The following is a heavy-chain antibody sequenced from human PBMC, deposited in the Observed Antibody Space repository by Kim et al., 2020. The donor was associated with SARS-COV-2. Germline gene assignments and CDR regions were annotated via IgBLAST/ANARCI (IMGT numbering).Heavy chain of an antibody. CDR3: AKDRLERRPHFFDY. Sequence: GGSLRLSCAASGFTFISYAMSWARQAPGKGLEWVSGISGSGTTYYADSVKGRFTISRNNSKNTLYLQMNSLRAEDTAIYYCAKDRLERRPHFFDYWGQGTLVTVSS. J-gene: IGHJ4*02. CDR2: ISGSGTT. D-gene: IGHD1-1*01. V-gene: IGHV3-23*01. CDR1: GFTFISYA.